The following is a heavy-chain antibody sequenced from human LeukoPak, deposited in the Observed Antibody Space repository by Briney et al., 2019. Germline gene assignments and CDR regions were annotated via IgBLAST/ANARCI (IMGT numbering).Heavy chain of an antibody. CDR1: GFTVSSNY. D-gene: IGHD1-14*01. J-gene: IGHJ4*02. V-gene: IGHV3-53*01. CDR3: AKNQEAFDY. Sequence: GGSLRLSCAASGFTVSSNYINWVRQAPGKGLEWVSVIYSSGRTYYADSVKGRFTISRDNSKNTLYLQMNSLRAEDAAVYYCAKNQEAFDYWGQGTLVTVSS. CDR2: IYSSGRT.